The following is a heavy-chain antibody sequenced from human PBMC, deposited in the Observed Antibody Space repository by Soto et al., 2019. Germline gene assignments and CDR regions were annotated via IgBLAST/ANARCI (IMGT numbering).Heavy chain of an antibody. J-gene: IGHJ4*02. D-gene: IGHD5-12*01. CDR1: GFTFSSYA. V-gene: IGHV3-30-3*01. Sequence: GGSLRLSCAASGFTFSSYAMHWVRQAPGKGLEWVAVISYDGSNKYYADSVKGRFTISRDNSKNTLYLQMNSLRAEDTAVYYCARDGYSGYDDYYYDSTFDYWGQGTLVTVSS. CDR3: ARDGYSGYDDYYYDSTFDY. CDR2: ISYDGSNK.